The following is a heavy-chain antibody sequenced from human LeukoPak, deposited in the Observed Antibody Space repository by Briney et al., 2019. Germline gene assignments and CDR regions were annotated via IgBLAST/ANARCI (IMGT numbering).Heavy chain of an antibody. V-gene: IGHV3-74*01. D-gene: IGHD2/OR15-2a*01. CDR1: GFTFSNAW. CDR3: VSFYETY. CDR2: INSDGSWT. J-gene: IGHJ4*02. Sequence: GGSLRLSCAASGFTFSNAWMNWVRQAPGKGLVWVSHINSDGSWTSYADSVKGRFTISKDNAKNTVYLQMNSLRAEDTAVYYCVSFYETYWGRGTLVTVSS.